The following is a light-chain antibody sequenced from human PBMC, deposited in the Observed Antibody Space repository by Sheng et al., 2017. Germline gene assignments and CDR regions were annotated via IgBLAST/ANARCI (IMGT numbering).Light chain of an antibody. V-gene: IGKV1-33*01. Sequence: DIQMTQSPSSLSASVGDRVTITCQASQDIINNLNWYLQKPGKAPKLLIYEASNLGTGVPSRFSGSGSGTDFTLTISSLQPEDIGTYYCQQYEDLPPFKFGPGTTVDFK. CDR2: EAS. CDR1: QDIINN. CDR3: QQYEDLPPFK. J-gene: IGKJ3*01.